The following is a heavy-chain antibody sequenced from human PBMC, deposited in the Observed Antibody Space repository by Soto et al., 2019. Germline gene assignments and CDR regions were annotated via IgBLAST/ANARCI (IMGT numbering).Heavy chain of an antibody. V-gene: IGHV1-2*02. CDR1: GHTFTGYY. J-gene: IGHJ4*02. CDR3: ARVQFAPEGFDY. CDR2: INPNSGGT. D-gene: IGHD3-10*01. Sequence: GASVKVSCKASGHTFTGYYTHWVRQAPGQGLEWMGWINPNSGGTNYAQKFQGRVTMTRDTSISTAYMELSRLRSDDTAVYYCARVQFAPEGFDYWGQGTLVTVSS.